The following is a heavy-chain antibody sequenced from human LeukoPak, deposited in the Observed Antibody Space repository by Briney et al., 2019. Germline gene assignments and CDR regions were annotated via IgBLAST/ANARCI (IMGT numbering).Heavy chain of an antibody. CDR2: ISWNSGSI. CDR3: AKDIKYNWNRAPEFDY. Sequence: GRSLRLSCAASGFTFDDYAMHWVRQAPGKGLEWVSGISWNSGSIGYADSVKGRFTISRDNAKNSLYLQMNSLRAEDTAFYYCAKDIKYNWNRAPEFDYWGQGTLVTVSS. D-gene: IGHD1-20*01. CDR1: GFTFDDYA. J-gene: IGHJ4*02. V-gene: IGHV3-9*01.